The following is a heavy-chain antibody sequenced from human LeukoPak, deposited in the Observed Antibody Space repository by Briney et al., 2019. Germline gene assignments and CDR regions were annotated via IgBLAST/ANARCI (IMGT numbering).Heavy chain of an antibody. V-gene: IGHV1-18*01. CDR3: ARANVLRYFPDY. D-gene: IGHD3-9*01. CDR1: GGTFSSYG. CDR2: ISAYNGNT. J-gene: IGHJ4*02. Sequence: ASVKVSCKASGGTFSSYGISWVRQAPGQGLEWMGWISAYNGNTNYAQKLQGRVTMTTDTSTSTAYMELRSLRSDDTAVYYCARANVLRYFPDYWGQGTLVTVSS.